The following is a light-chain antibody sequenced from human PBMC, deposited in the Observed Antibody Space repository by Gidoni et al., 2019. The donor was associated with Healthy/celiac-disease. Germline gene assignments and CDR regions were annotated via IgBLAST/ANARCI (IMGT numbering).Light chain of an antibody. CDR2: RNN. CDR1: SSNIGSNY. J-gene: IGLJ3*02. V-gene: IGLV1-47*01. Sequence: QSVLTQPPSASGTPGQRVTISCSGSSSNIGSNYVYWYQQLPGTAPKLLIYRNNQRPSGVPDRFSGSKSGTSASLAISGLRSEDEADYSCEAWDDSLSGPVFGGGTKLTVL. CDR3: EAWDDSLSGPV.